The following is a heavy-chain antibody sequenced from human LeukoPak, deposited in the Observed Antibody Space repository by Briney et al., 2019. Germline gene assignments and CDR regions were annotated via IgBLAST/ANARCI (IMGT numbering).Heavy chain of an antibody. CDR1: GGSFSRYY. V-gene: IGHV4-59*08. Sequence: NPSETLSLTCTVPGGSFSRYYWSWIRQPPGKRLEWIGYIYHSGSTNYNSSLKSRVTISVDTSKNQFSLKLSSVTAADTAVYYCARHAAFAEYQSHLTHFDYWGQGTLVTVSS. CDR2: IYHSGST. CDR3: ARHAAFAEYQSHLTHFDY. J-gene: IGHJ4*02. D-gene: IGHD2-2*01.